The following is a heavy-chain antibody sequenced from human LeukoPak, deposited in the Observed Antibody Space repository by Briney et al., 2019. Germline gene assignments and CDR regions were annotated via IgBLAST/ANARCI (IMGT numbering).Heavy chain of an antibody. Sequence: GGSLRLSCAASGFTFSSYAMSWVRQAPGKGLEWVSAISGSGGGTYYADSVKGRFTISRDNSKNTLYLQMNNLRTEDTAVYYCAKDKSVSADYYFDYWGQGTLVTVSS. CDR2: ISGSGGGT. J-gene: IGHJ4*02. CDR3: AKDKSVSADYYFDY. D-gene: IGHD5/OR15-5a*01. CDR1: GFTFSSYA. V-gene: IGHV3-23*01.